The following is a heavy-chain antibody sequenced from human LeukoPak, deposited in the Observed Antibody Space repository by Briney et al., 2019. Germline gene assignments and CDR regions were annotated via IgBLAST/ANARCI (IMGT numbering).Heavy chain of an antibody. Sequence: PSETLSLTCTVSGGSISSSSYYWAWIRQPPGKGLEWIGSISYSGSTYYNPSLKSRVTISVDTSKNQFSLKLSSVTAADTAVYYCARHIPGYCSGRSCYEFYDWFDPWGQGTLVTVSS. J-gene: IGHJ5*02. V-gene: IGHV4-39*01. CDR2: ISYSGST. D-gene: IGHD2-15*01. CDR1: GGSISSSSYY. CDR3: ARHIPGYCSGRSCYEFYDWFDP.